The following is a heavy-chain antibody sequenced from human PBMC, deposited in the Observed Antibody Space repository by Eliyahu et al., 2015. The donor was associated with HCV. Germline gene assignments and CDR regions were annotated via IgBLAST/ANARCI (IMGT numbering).Heavy chain of an antibody. J-gene: IGHJ6*02. D-gene: IGHD3-22*01. CDR1: GFTFSSYS. V-gene: IGHV3-21*01. Sequence: EVQLVESGGGLVKPGGSLRLSCAASGFTFSSYSXNWVRQAPGKGLEWVSSISSSSSYIYYADSVKGRFTISRDNAKNSLYLQMNTLRAEDTAVYYCARDLDSSGYPYYYYGMDVWGQGTTVTVSS. CDR2: ISSSSSYI. CDR3: ARDLDSSGYPYYYYGMDV.